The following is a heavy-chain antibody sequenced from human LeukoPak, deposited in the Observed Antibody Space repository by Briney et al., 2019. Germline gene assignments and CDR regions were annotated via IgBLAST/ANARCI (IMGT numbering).Heavy chain of an antibody. CDR3: ARNGQQVRYFQH. J-gene: IGHJ1*01. Sequence: ASVKVSCKASGYTFTSYGFSWVRQAPGQGLEWMGWISAYDGNTNYAQKLQGRVTMTTDTSTSTAYMELSSLRLEDTAVYYCARNGQQVRYFQHWGQGTLVTVSS. D-gene: IGHD6-13*01. V-gene: IGHV1-18*01. CDR2: ISAYDGNT. CDR1: GYTFTSYG.